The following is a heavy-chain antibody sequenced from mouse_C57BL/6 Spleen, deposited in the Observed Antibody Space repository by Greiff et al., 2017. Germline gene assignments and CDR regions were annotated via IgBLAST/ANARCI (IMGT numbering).Heavy chain of an antibody. Sequence: QVQLQQPGAELVKPGASVKLSCTASGYTFTSYWMHWVKQRPGQGLEWIGMIHPNSGSTNYNEKFKSKATLTVDKSSSTAYMQLSSLTSEDSAVYYCASEYYGSSYSYFGVWGTGTTVTVSS. CDR1: GYTFTSYW. CDR3: ASEYYGSSYSYFGV. J-gene: IGHJ1*03. CDR2: IHPNSGST. D-gene: IGHD1-1*01. V-gene: IGHV1-64*01.